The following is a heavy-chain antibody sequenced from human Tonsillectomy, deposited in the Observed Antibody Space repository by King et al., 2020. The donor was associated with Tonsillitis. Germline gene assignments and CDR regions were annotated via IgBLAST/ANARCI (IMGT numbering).Heavy chain of an antibody. J-gene: IGHJ4*02. CDR1: GFTFSSYS. CDR2: ISSSRCSI. D-gene: IGHD6-13*01. CDR3: ASALGYSSSWAFDY. Sequence: VQLVESGGGLVQPGGSLRLSFASSGFTFSSYSMNWVRQAPGKGLEWVSYISSSRCSIYYEDSVKGRFTISRDNAKNSLYLQMNRLRAEDTAVYYCASALGYSSSWAFDYWGQGTLVTVSS. V-gene: IGHV3-48*01.